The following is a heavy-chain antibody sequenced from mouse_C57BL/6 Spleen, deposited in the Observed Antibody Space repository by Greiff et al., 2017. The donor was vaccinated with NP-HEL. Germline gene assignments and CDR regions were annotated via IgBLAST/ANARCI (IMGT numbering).Heavy chain of an antibody. V-gene: IGHV14-4*01. CDR3: TTGEFYAMDY. CDR1: GFNIKDDY. CDR2: IDPENGDT. J-gene: IGHJ4*01. Sequence: EVKLMESGAELVRPGASVKLSCTASGFNIKDDYMHWVKQRPEQGLEWIGWIDPENGDTEYASKFQGKATITADTSSNTAYLQLSSLTSEDTAVYYCTTGEFYAMDYWGQGTSVTVSS.